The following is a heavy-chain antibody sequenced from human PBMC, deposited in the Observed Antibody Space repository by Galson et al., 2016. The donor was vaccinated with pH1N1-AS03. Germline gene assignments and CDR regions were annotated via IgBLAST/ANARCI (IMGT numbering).Heavy chain of an antibody. CDR3: AKGSAPLLLGNFGS. V-gene: IGHV3-23*01. J-gene: IGHJ4*02. D-gene: IGHD1-14*01. CDR1: GFAFGHYA. CDR2: IAGSGGTA. Sequence: SLRLSCAASGFAFGHYAMTWVRQAPGQGLEWVSTIAGSGGTAYYADLVSGRFTISRDNSKNTLNLQLNSVRAEDTAVNYCAKGSAPLLLGNFGSWGQGTLVTVSS.